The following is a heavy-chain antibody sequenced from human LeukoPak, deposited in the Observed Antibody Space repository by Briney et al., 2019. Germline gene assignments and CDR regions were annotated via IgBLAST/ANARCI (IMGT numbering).Heavy chain of an antibody. Sequence: SVKVSCKASGGTFSSNAISWVRQAPGQGLEWMGWIIPIFGTANYAQKFQGRVTITADKSTSTAYMELSSLRSEDTAVYFCARSFGSGYDYYYYFMDVWGKGTTVAVSS. CDR3: ARSFGSGYDYYYYFMDV. CDR1: GGTFSSNA. D-gene: IGHD5-12*01. J-gene: IGHJ6*03. V-gene: IGHV1-69*06. CDR2: IIPIFGTA.